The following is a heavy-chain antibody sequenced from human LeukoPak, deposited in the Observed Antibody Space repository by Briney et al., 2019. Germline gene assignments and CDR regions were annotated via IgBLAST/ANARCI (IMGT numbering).Heavy chain of an antibody. CDR3: ARDLDGDYSTNWFDP. D-gene: IGHD4-11*01. CDR2: IYGGGNI. Sequence: GGSLRLSCAASGFTVSSNYMNWVRQAPGKGLEWVSVIYGGGNIYYADSVKGRFTISRDNSKNTLYLQMNSLRAEDTAVYYCARDLDGDYSTNWFDPWGQGTLVTVSS. V-gene: IGHV3-53*01. J-gene: IGHJ5*02. CDR1: GFTVSSNY.